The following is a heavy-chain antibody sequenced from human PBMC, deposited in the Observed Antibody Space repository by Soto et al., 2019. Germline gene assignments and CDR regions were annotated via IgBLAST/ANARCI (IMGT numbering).Heavy chain of an antibody. J-gene: IGHJ4*01. CDR1: GYTFSSYG. Sequence: ASAKGSCKASGYTFSSYGIIWVRQAPGQGLEGMGWISAYNGNTNYAQKLQSRVTTTTDTSTNTAYKQQRNLMSDETAADCCARWFYYDSTGYYVDYLG. CDR3: ARWFYYDSTGYYVDY. CDR2: ISAYNGNT. D-gene: IGHD3-22*01. V-gene: IGHV1-18*01.